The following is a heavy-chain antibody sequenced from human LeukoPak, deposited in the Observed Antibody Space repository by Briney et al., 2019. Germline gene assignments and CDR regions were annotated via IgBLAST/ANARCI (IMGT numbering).Heavy chain of an antibody. CDR1: GYSFTSYW. CDR3: ARRYYGSGSYYNWFDP. V-gene: IGHV5-51*01. D-gene: IGHD3-10*01. J-gene: IGHJ5*02. CDR2: IYPGDSDT. Sequence: GESLKISCKGSGYSFTSYWIGWVRQMPGKGLEWMGIIYPGDSDTRYSPSFQGQVTISADKSISTAYLQWSSLKASHPAMYYCARRYYGSGSYYNWFDPWGQGTLVTVSS.